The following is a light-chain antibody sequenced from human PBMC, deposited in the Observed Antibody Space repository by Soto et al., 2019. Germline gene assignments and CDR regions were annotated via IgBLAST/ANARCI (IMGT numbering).Light chain of an antibody. J-gene: IGLJ1*01. CDR3: SSYTSSRVYV. CDR2: DVS. V-gene: IGLV2-14*01. Sequence: QSALTQPASVSGSPGQSITISCTGTSSDVGGYNYVSWYQQHPGKAPKLMVYDVSNRPSGVSNRFSGSKSGNTASLTISGIQAEDEADYYCSSYTSSRVYVFGTGTKLTVL. CDR1: SSDVGGYNY.